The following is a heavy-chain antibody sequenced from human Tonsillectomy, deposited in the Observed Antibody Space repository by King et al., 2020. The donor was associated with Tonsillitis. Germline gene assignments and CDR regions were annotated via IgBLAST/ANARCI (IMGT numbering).Heavy chain of an antibody. CDR1: GGTFSSYA. V-gene: IGHV1-69*12. J-gene: IGHJ4*02. D-gene: IGHD2-21*02. CDR3: ASFLIVVVTAPYFDY. CDR2: IIPIFGTA. Sequence: QLVQSGAEVKKPGSSVKVSCKASGGTFSSYAISWVRQAPGQGLEWMGVIIPIFGTANYAQKFQGRGTITADESTRTAYMELSSLRAEDTAVYYCASFLIVVVTAPYFDYWGQGTLVTVSS.